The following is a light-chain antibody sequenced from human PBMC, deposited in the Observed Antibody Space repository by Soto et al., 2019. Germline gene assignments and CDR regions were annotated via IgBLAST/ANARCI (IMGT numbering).Light chain of an antibody. CDR1: QDIRNE. J-gene: IGKJ4*01. CDR2: AAS. Sequence: DLQMTQSPSALSASVGDRVTITCRASQDIRNELGWYQQKPGKAPKRLIYAASSLQSGVPSRFSGSGSGPEFTLTISRLQPEDFATYYCLQHTSYPPLALGGGTKVEI. CDR3: LQHTSYPPLA. V-gene: IGKV1-17*01.